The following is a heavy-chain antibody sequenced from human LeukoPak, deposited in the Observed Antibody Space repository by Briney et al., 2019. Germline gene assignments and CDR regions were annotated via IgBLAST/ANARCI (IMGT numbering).Heavy chain of an antibody. CDR1: GGSISSSSYY. V-gene: IGHV4-39*01. CDR2: IYYSGST. Sequence: PSETLSLTCAVYGGSISSSSYYWGWIRQPPGQGLEWIGSIYYSGSTYYNPSLKSRVTISVDTSKNQFSLKLSSVTAADTAVYYCASLLRWGTIDYWGQGTLVTVSS. J-gene: IGHJ4*02. D-gene: IGHD4-23*01. CDR3: ASLLRWGTIDY.